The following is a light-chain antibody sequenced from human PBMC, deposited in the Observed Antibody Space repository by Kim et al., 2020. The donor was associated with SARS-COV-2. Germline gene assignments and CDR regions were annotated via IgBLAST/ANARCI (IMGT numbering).Light chain of an antibody. CDR1: QSVSSN. Sequence: EIVMTQSPATLSVSPGERATLSCRASQSVSSNLAWYQQKPGQAPRLLIYGATTRATGIPARFSGSGSGTEVSLTISSLQSEDFAVYYCQQYNNWAWTFGQGTKVDIK. CDR3: QQYNNWAWT. CDR2: GAT. V-gene: IGKV3-15*01. J-gene: IGKJ1*01.